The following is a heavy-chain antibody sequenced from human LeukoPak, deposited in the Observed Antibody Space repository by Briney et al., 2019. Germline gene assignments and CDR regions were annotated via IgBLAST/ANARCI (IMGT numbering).Heavy chain of an antibody. CDR1: GFNFNYYY. V-gene: IGHV3-11*01. Sequence: GGSLRLSCAASGFNFNYYYMSWTRHAPGKGLEWISYVSSSESTIYYADSVQGRFTISRDNVKNSLFLQMNSLRPEDTAVYYCAGGRDILQITASRFEYWGQGALVTVSS. J-gene: IGHJ4*02. CDR3: AGGRDILQITASRFEY. CDR2: VSSSESTI. D-gene: IGHD3-16*01.